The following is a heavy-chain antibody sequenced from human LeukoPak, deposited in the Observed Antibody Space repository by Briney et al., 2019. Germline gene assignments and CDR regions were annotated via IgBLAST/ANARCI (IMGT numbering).Heavy chain of an antibody. D-gene: IGHD3-22*01. CDR2: INPSGATT. Sequence: ASVKVSCKASGYTFISYYMHWVRQAPGQGPEWMGIINPSGATTSYAQKFQGRVTLTRDTSTSTVYMELSTLRSEDTAVYYCARARHYHDSSGYQKYYFDYWGQGTLVTVSS. V-gene: IGHV1-46*01. CDR3: ARARHYHDSSGYQKYYFDY. J-gene: IGHJ4*02. CDR1: GYTFISYY.